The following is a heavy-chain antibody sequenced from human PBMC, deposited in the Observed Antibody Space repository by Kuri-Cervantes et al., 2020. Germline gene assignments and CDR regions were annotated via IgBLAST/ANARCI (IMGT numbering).Heavy chain of an antibody. J-gene: IGHJ4*02. CDR1: GFSLSTSGVS. Sequence: SGPTLVKPTQTLTLTCTFSGFSLSTSGVSVGWIRQPPGKALEWLALIYWDDDKRYSPSLKNRLTITKDTSKNQEVLTMTNMDPVDTGTYYCAHRPSLRLPEGDYERWGQGTLVTVSS. CDR3: AHRPSLRLPEGDYER. V-gene: IGHV2-5*02. CDR2: IYWDDDK. D-gene: IGHD4-17*01.